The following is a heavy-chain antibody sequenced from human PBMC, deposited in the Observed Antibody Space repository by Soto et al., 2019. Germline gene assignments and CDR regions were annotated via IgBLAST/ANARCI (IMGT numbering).Heavy chain of an antibody. Sequence: PSETLSLTCTVSGGSISSGGYYWSWIRQHPGKGLEWIGYIYYSGSTYYNPSLKSRVTISVDTSKNQFSLKLSSVTAADTAVYYCAREPSMVRGGYYYYYGMDVWGQGTTVTVSS. J-gene: IGHJ6*02. CDR1: GGSISSGGYY. D-gene: IGHD3-10*01. CDR3: AREPSMVRGGYYYYYGMDV. CDR2: IYYSGST. V-gene: IGHV4-31*03.